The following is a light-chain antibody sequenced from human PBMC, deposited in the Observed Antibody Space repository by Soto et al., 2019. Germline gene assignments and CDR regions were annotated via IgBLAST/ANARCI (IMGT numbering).Light chain of an antibody. V-gene: IGLV1-51*01. CDR1: SSNIGNNY. CDR2: DND. Sequence: QSVLTQPRSVSAAPGQTVTISGSGSSSNIGNNYVSWYQQLPGTAPKLLIYDNDKRPSGIPDRFSGSRSGTSGTLGITGLQTGDKADYYCGTWDSSLSVVIFGGGTKLTVL. CDR3: GTWDSSLSVVI. J-gene: IGLJ2*01.